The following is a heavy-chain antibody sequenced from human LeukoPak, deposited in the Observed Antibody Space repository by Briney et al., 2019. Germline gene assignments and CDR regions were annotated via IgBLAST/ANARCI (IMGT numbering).Heavy chain of an antibody. CDR1: GGSISSYY. V-gene: IGHV4-59*01. Sequence: PSETLSLTCTASGGSISSYYWSWIRQPPGKGLEWIGYIYYSGSTNYDPSLKSRVTISVDTSKNQFSLSLSSVTAADTAVYYCARGSGSYSSYYYYGMDVWGQGTTVTVSS. CDR2: IYYSGST. D-gene: IGHD1-26*01. CDR3: ARGSGSYSSYYYYGMDV. J-gene: IGHJ6*02.